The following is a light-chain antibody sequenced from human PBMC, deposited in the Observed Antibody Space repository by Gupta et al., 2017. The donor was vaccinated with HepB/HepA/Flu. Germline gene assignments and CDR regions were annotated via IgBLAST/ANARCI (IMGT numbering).Light chain of an antibody. V-gene: IGLV1-44*01. Sequence: QSVLTQPPSASVPPGHGVSLSCSGSSSSIGSNTVNWYQQLPGPAPTLRIYINNQRPSAVPDRFSCSNSGTADSPAISGLQSEDEADYYCSACDDSLNGFYVFGTGTKVTVL. J-gene: IGLJ1*01. CDR3: SACDDSLNGFYV. CDR2: INN. CDR1: SSSIGSNT.